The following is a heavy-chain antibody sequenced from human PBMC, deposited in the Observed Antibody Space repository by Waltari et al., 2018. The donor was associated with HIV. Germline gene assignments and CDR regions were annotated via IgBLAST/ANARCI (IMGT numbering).Heavy chain of an antibody. Sequence: QVQLVESGGGVVQPGKSLRLTCAASVLTFSSYVFHWVRQAPGRGLEWVPVKSSYGGTTYCADAARGGFTSSRDNSENPWSPQMYSLRTEHMAVYYCARALRAARRLVYRSAFREMDSWGQRTPVTFS. J-gene: IGHJ6*02. D-gene: IGHD6-6*01. CDR3: ARALRAARRLVYRSAFREMDS. CDR2: KSSYGGTT. CDR1: VLTFSSYV. V-gene: IGHV3-30-3*01.